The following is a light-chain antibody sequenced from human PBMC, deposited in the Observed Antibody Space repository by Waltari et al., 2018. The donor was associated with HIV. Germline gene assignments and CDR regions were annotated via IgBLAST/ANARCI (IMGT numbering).Light chain of an antibody. CDR3: HRGNNVPTP. CDR1: QSISSY. V-gene: IGKV1-39*01. CDR2: AAS. J-gene: IGKJ5*01. Sequence: DNQMTQSPSSLSASVGDRVTITCRASQSISSYLNWYQQKPGKAPKLLIYAASTLQSGVPSRFSGSGSGTDLPLPIGVLQLNDFATYSGHRGNNVPTPSAQGTRLEIK.